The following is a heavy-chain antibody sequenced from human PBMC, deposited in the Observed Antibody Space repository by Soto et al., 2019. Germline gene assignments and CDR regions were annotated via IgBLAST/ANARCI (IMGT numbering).Heavy chain of an antibody. V-gene: IGHV1-18*01. CDR1: GYTFTSYG. Sequence: ASVKVSCKASGYTFTSYGISWVRQAPGQGLEWMGWISAYNGNTNYAQKLQGRVTMTTNTSTSTAYMELRSLRSEDTAVYYCARGGDYDILTGYYYNWFDPWGQGTLVTVSS. CDR3: ARGGDYDILTGYYYNWFDP. CDR2: ISAYNGNT. D-gene: IGHD3-9*01. J-gene: IGHJ5*02.